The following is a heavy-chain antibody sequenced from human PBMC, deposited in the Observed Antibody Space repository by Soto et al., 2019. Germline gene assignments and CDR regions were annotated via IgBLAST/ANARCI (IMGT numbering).Heavy chain of an antibody. CDR3: ARDFVESDIVGVPAAIGRGYYYYGMDV. V-gene: IGHV1-3*01. Sequence: ASVKVSCKASGYTFTSYAMHWVRQAPGQRLEGMGWINAGNGNTKYSQKFQGRVTITKDTSASTAYMELSSLRSEDTAVYYCARDFVESDIVGVPAAIGRGYYYYGMDVWGQGTTVTVSS. CDR2: INAGNGNT. CDR1: GYTFTSYA. D-gene: IGHD2-2*02. J-gene: IGHJ6*02.